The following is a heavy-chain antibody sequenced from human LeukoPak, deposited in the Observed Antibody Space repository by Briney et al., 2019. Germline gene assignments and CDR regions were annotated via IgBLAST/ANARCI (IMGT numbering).Heavy chain of an antibody. J-gene: IGHJ4*02. CDR1: GFSFDDYA. Sequence: GGSLRLSCAASGFSFDDYAMYWVRQAPGKGLEWVSYINSVSTAIYYADSVKGRFTVSRDNAKKSLYLQMNSLRDEDTAVYYCARDPIGWTTPYYFDYWGQGTLVTVSS. D-gene: IGHD3/OR15-3a*01. CDR2: INSVSTAI. V-gene: IGHV3-48*02. CDR3: ARDPIGWTTPYYFDY.